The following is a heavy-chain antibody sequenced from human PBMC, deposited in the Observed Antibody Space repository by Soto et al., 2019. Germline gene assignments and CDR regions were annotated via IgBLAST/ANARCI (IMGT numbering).Heavy chain of an antibody. V-gene: IGHV3-30-3*01. D-gene: IGHD3-10*01. Sequence: GSLRLSCAASGFTFSSSALHWVRQAPGKGLEWVAIISDDGSNKYYADSVKGRFTISRDNSKSTLFLQMNSLRPEDTAVYYCARDRGWRYYFDYWGQGTLVPVSS. CDR3: ARDRGWRYYFDY. CDR2: ISDDGSNK. J-gene: IGHJ4*02. CDR1: GFTFSSSA.